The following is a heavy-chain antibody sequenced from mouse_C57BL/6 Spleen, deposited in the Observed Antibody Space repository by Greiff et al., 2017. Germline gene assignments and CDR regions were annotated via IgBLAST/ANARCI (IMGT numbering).Heavy chain of an antibody. Sequence: VKLMESGGGLVKPGGSLKLSCAASGFTFSDYGMHWVRQAPEKGLEWVAYISSGSSTIYYADTVKGRFTISRDNAKNTLFLQMTSLRSEDTAMYYCARPPTVVAPYYYAMDYWGQGTSVTVSS. D-gene: IGHD1-1*01. CDR2: ISSGSSTI. J-gene: IGHJ4*01. CDR3: ARPPTVVAPYYYAMDY. CDR1: GFTFSDYG. V-gene: IGHV5-17*01.